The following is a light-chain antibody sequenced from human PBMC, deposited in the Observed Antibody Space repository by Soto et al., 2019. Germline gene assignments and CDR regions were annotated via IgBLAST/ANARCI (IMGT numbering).Light chain of an antibody. J-gene: IGKJ2*01. Sequence: EIVLTQSPATLSLSPGEGATLSCRASQSVSSYLVWYQQNPGEAPRLLIYDASKRATGIPARFSGSGSGTDFTLTISSLEPEDFAVYYCQQRSSRPPMYTFGQGTKVDI. V-gene: IGKV3-11*01. CDR1: QSVSSY. CDR2: DAS. CDR3: QQRSSRPPMYT.